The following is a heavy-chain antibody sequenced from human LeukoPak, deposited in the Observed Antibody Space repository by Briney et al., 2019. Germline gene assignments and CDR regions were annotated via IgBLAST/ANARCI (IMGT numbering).Heavy chain of an antibody. CDR2: IYYSGST. V-gene: IGHV4-59*01. D-gene: IGHD3-22*01. CDR1: GGSISSYY. Sequence: PSETLSLTCTVSGGSISSYYWSWIRQPPGKGLEWIGYIYYSGSTNYNPSLKSRVTISVDTSKNQFSLKLSSVTAADTAVYYCARDNYDSSGYYEHALDLWGQGTMVTVS. J-gene: IGHJ3*01. CDR3: ARDNYDSSGYYEHALDL.